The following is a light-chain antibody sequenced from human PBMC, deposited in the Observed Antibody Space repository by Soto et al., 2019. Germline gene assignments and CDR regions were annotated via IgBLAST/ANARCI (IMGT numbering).Light chain of an antibody. V-gene: IGKV3-15*01. CDR2: GAS. CDR1: QTVLSN. J-gene: IGKJ5*01. Sequence: EIVMTQSPATLSVSPGERVTLSCRASQTVLSNLAWYQQKPGQAPRLLIYGASTRATGIPVRFSGSGSGTDFTLTISSLQSEDFAVYYCQQYNNWPITFGQGARLEIK. CDR3: QQYNNWPIT.